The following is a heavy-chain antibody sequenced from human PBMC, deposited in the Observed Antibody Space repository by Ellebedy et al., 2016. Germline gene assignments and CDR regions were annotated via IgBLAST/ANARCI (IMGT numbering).Heavy chain of an antibody. Sequence: SLKISCAASGFTFDDYAMYWVRQAPGKGLEWVSGISWNSGSIGYADSVKGRFTISRDNSKNTLYLQMNSLRAEDTAVYYCARGVGSGWFDPWGQGTLVTVSS. CDR3: ARGVGSGWFDP. D-gene: IGHD2-15*01. J-gene: IGHJ5*02. CDR2: ISWNSGSI. V-gene: IGHV3-9*01. CDR1: GFTFDDYA.